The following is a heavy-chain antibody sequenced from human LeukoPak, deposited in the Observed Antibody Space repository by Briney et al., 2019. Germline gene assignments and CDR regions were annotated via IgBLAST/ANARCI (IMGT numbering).Heavy chain of an antibody. Sequence: PGGSLGLSCSASGFTFSSFGLHWVRQAPGKGLEYVSGIRNNGGSTYYADSVTGRFTISRDNSKNTLYLQMGSLRAEDTAIYYCVKDDSYYYGSGIYPYWGQGTLVTVSS. J-gene: IGHJ4*02. CDR2: IRNNGGST. V-gene: IGHV3-64D*06. D-gene: IGHD3-10*01. CDR3: VKDDSYYYGSGIYPY. CDR1: GFTFSSFG.